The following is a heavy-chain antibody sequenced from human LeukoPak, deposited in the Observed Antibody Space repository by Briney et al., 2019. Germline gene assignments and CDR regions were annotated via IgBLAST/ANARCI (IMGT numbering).Heavy chain of an antibody. CDR3: ARIFDYYYMDV. J-gene: IGHJ6*03. V-gene: IGHV4-61*02. CDR2: IYTSGST. D-gene: IGHD3-3*01. CDR1: GGSISSGGYF. Sequence: SQTLSLTCTVSGGSISSGGYFWTWIRQPAGKGLEWIGRIYTSGSTNYNPSLKSRVALSVDTSKNQFSLKLSSVTAADTAVYYCARIFDYYYMDVWGKGTTVTVSS.